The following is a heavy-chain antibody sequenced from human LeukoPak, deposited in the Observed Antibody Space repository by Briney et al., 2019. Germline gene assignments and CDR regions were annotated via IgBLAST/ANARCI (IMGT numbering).Heavy chain of an antibody. V-gene: IGHV3-23*01. Sequence: GGSLRLSCAASGFTFSSYAMSWVRQAPGKGLEWVSAISGSGASTYYADTVKGRFTISRDNSKNTLYLQMNSLRAEDTAVYYCAKENALLWFGDLFYYFDYWGQGTLVTVSS. CDR2: ISGSGAST. CDR3: AKENALLWFGDLFYYFDY. D-gene: IGHD3-10*01. CDR1: GFTFSSYA. J-gene: IGHJ4*02.